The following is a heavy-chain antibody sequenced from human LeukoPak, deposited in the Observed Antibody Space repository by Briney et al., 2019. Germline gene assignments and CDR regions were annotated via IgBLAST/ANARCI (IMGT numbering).Heavy chain of an antibody. CDR1: GYTFTSYG. Sequence: ASVKVSCKASGYTFTSYGISWVRQAPGQGLEWMGWISAYNGNTNYAQKLQGRSTMTTDTSTGTAYMELRSLRSDDTAVYYCARDGYQPLDVTYFQHWGQGTLVTVSS. CDR2: ISAYNGNT. J-gene: IGHJ1*01. CDR3: ARDGYQPLDVTYFQH. D-gene: IGHD2-2*01. V-gene: IGHV1-18*01.